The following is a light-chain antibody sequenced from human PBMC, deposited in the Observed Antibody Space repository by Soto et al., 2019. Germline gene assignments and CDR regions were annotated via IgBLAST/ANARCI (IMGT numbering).Light chain of an antibody. CDR2: EVS. J-gene: IGLJ2*01. CDR1: SSDVGGYHY. Sequence: QSALTQPASVSGSPGQSITISCTGSSSDVGGYHYVSWYQQYPGEAPKLVISEVSNRPSGVSNRFSGSKSGNTASLTISGPQAEEGGDYYGYSFTAPPPPLFGGGPKLPVL. CDR3: YSFTAPPPPL. V-gene: IGLV2-14*01.